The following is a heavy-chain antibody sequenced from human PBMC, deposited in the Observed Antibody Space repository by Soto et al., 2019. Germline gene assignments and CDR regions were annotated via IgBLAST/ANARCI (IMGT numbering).Heavy chain of an antibody. Sequence: QVQLVESGGGVVQPGRSLRLSCADSGFTFTDYGMHWVRQAPGKGLEWVAVISYDGSNKNYADAVKGRFTISRDNSMNAQYLQKNSLRAEDTAVYYCAKDTYYHDSSGYYVFDYWGQETLVTVSS. J-gene: IGHJ4*02. CDR3: AKDTYYHDSSGYYVFDY. CDR1: GFTFTDYG. CDR2: ISYDGSNK. D-gene: IGHD3-22*01. V-gene: IGHV3-30*18.